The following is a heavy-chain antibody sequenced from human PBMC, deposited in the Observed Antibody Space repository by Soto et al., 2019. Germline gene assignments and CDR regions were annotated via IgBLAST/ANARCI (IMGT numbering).Heavy chain of an antibody. CDR3: VSDGRVLAELSLFEY. Sequence: PGGSLRLSCAASGFTVNSDYMNWIRQTPGKGLEWVAFIYNGESTHYADSVKGRFTISSDRSKNTQYLQMNSLRIEDTAAYYCVSDGRVLAELSLFEYWGQGTLVTVSS. J-gene: IGHJ4*02. D-gene: IGHD3-16*02. V-gene: IGHV3-53*01. CDR2: IYNGEST. CDR1: GFTVNSDY.